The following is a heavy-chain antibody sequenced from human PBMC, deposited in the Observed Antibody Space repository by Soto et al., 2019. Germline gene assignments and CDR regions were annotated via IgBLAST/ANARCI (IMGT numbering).Heavy chain of an antibody. Sequence: ASVKVSCKASGYTFTSYGISWVRQAPGQGLEWMGWISAYNGNTNYAQKLQGRVTMTTDTSTSTAYMELRSLRSDDTAVYYCARGDYYDSSGYYGYFQHWGQGTMVTVYS. CDR2: ISAYNGNT. J-gene: IGHJ1*01. D-gene: IGHD3-22*01. V-gene: IGHV1-18*04. CDR1: GYTFTSYG. CDR3: ARGDYYDSSGYYGYFQH.